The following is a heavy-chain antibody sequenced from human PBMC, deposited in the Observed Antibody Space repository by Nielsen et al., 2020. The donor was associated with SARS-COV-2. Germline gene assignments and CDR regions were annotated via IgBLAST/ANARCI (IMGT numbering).Heavy chain of an antibody. V-gene: IGHV4-34*01. Sequence: SETLSLTCAVYGGSFSGYYWSWIRQPPGKGLEWIGEINHSGSTNYNPSLKSRVTISVDTSKNQFSLKLNSVTAADTAVYYCARGYYDFWSGNYRPNYYYYMDVWGKGTTVTVSS. CDR2: INHSGST. D-gene: IGHD3-3*01. CDR1: GGSFSGYY. J-gene: IGHJ6*03. CDR3: ARGYYDFWSGNYRPNYYYYMDV.